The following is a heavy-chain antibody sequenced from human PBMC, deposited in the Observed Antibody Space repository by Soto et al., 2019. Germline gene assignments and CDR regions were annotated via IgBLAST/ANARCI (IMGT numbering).Heavy chain of an antibody. Sequence: QVQLMQSGAEVKKPGASVKASCKPPGFTFADNDINWVRQGPGQGLQWMGWMNANVDATDSPQEFKGRVSMTWNASISTAYLELHNLKSDDTAVYYCAREVVVGGSLWLDPWGQGSLVTVSS. CDR3: AREVVVGGSLWLDP. D-gene: IGHD2-15*01. CDR1: GFTFADND. CDR2: MNANVDAT. J-gene: IGHJ5*02. V-gene: IGHV1-8*01.